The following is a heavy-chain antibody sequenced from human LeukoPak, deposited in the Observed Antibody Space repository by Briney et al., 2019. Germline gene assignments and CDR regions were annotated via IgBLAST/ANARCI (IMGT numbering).Heavy chain of an antibody. CDR3: ARVKVIAVAGLYYYYYMDV. V-gene: IGHV4-39*07. CDR1: GGSISSSSYY. Sequence: SETLSLTCTVSGGSISSSSYYWGWIRQPPGKGLEWIGSIYYSGSTNYNPSLKSRVTMSVDTSKNQFSLKLSSVTAADTAVYYCARVKVIAVAGLYYYYYMDVWGKGTTVTISS. CDR2: IYYSGST. J-gene: IGHJ6*03. D-gene: IGHD6-19*01.